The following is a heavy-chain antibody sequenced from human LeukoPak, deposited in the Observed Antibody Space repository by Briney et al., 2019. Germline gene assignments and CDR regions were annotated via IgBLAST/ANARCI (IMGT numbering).Heavy chain of an antibody. D-gene: IGHD5-18*01. CDR2: INTNTGNP. CDR1: GYTFTSYG. J-gene: IGHJ3*02. CDR3: ARLVLTAMVEDDAFDI. Sequence: GASVKVSCKASGYTFTSYGISWVRQAPGQGLEWMGWINTNTGNPTYAQGFTGRFVFSLDTSVSTAYLQISSLKAEDTAVYYCARLVLTAMVEDDAFDIWGQGTMVTVSS. V-gene: IGHV7-4-1*02.